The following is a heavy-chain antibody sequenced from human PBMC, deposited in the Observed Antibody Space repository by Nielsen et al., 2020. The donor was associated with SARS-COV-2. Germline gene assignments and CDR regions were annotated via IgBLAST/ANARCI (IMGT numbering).Heavy chain of an antibody. V-gene: IGHV3-23*01. CDR1: GFTFSSYA. CDR3: AKSNRITMIVVVKHPFDY. J-gene: IGHJ4*02. D-gene: IGHD3-22*01. Sequence: GESLKISCAASGFTFSSYAMSWVRQAPGKGLEWVSAISGSGGSTYYADSVKGRFTISRDNSKNTLYLQMNSLRAEDTAVYYCAKSNRITMIVVVKHPFDYWGQGTLVTVSS. CDR2: ISGSGGST.